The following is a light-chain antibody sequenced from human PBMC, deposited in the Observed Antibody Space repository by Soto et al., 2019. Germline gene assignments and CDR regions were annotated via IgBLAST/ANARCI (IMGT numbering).Light chain of an antibody. CDR3: RSFDKYLSAVV. V-gene: IGLV1-40*01. CDR2: DNT. CDR1: SSDIGAGYR. Sequence: QSVLTQPPSVSGAPGERVTISCTGSSSDIGAGYRVRWYQQVPGTAPKLLIYDNTHRPSGVSVRFSGSKSGTSASLSISGLQAEDEADYYCRSFDKYLSAVVFGGGTKLTVL. J-gene: IGLJ2*01.